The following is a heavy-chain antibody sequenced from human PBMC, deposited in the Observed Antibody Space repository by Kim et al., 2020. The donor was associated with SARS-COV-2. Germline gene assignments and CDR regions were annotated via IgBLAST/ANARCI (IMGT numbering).Heavy chain of an antibody. CDR2: IYYSGST. CDR1: GGSISSSSYY. J-gene: IGHJ3*02. Sequence: SETLSLTCTVSGGSISSSSYYWGWIRQPPGKGLEWIGSIYYSGSTYYNPSLKSRVTISVDTSKNQFSLKLSSVTAADTAVYYCAMLGGVGDILTGYPLMRNAFDIWGQGTMVTVSS. D-gene: IGHD3-9*01. CDR3: AMLGGVGDILTGYPLMRNAFDI. V-gene: IGHV4-39*01.